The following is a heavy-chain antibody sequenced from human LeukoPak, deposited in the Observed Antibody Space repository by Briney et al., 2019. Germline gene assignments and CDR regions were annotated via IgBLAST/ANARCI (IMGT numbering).Heavy chain of an antibody. CDR1: GFTFSSYS. V-gene: IGHV3-21*01. CDR3: AREGQSRYCGGDCYNYYYYMDV. Sequence: GGSLRLSCAASGFTFSSYSMNWVRQAPGKGLEWVSSISSSSSYIYYADSVKGRFTISRDNAKNSLYLQMNSLRAEDTAVYYCAREGQSRYCGGDCYNYYYYMDVWGKGTTVTISS. J-gene: IGHJ6*03. CDR2: ISSSSSYI. D-gene: IGHD2-21*02.